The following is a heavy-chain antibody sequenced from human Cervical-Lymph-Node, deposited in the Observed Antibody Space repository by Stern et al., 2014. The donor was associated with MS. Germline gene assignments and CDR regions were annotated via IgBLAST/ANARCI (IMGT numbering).Heavy chain of an antibody. J-gene: IGHJ6*02. CDR2: INPNSGGT. V-gene: IGHV1-2*02. Sequence: VQLVESGAEVKKPGASVTVSCTASGYAFNSYYLHWVRQAPGHGLAWMGGINPNSGGTAYSPTFHGRVSMTRDTSIITAYMELTGLTSDDTAVYYCARGPNERWGGHYHSNGLDVWGLGTTVTVSS. CDR3: ARGPNERWGGHYHSNGLDV. D-gene: IGHD3-3*01. CDR1: GYAFNSYY.